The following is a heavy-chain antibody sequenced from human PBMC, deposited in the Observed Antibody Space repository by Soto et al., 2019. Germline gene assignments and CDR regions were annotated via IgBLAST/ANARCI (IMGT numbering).Heavy chain of an antibody. CDR3: GRPAYVYFLWSFYYYYMHV. J-gene: IGHJ6*03. CDR1: GYTFTSYG. V-gene: IGHV1-18*01. Sequence: ASVKVSCKASGYTFTSYGISWVRQAPGQGLEWMGWISAYNGNTNYAQKLQGRVTMTTDTSTSTAYMELRSLRSDDAAVYYCGRPAYVYFLWSFYYYYMHVSYKATTVSVSS. D-gene: IGHD3-16*01. CDR2: ISAYNGNT.